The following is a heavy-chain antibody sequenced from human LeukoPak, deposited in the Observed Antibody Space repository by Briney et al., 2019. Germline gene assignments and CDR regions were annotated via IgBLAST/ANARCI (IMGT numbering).Heavy chain of an antibody. V-gene: IGHV4-61*02. CDR2: IYTSGST. Sequence: TSQTLSLTCTVSGGSISSGSYYWSWIRQPAGKGLEWIGRIYTSGSTNYNPSLKSRVTISVDTSKNQFSLKLSSVTAADTAVYYCARVYHYYDSSGYYSIHDYWGQGTLVTVSS. CDR1: GGSISSGSYY. D-gene: IGHD3-22*01. CDR3: ARVYHYYDSSGYYSIHDY. J-gene: IGHJ4*02.